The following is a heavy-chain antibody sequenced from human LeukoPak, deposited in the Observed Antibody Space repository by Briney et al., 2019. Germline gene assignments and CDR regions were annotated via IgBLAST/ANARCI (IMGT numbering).Heavy chain of an antibody. D-gene: IGHD6-25*01. Sequence: GGSLRLSCAASGFTFGSYGMHWVRQAPGKGLEWVAFISYDRSETYYADSVKGRFSISRDNFKNTVYLQMNSLRTEDRAVYYCAREGGYYFDHWGQGTLVTVSS. CDR1: GFTFGSYG. CDR3: AREGGYYFDH. J-gene: IGHJ4*02. V-gene: IGHV3-30*03. CDR2: ISYDRSET.